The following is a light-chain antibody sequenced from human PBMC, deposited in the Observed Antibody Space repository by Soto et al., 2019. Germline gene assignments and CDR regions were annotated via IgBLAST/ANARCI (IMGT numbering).Light chain of an antibody. V-gene: IGLV2-14*03. CDR3: SSFTGTTTLDV. CDR2: CVS. CDR1: SSDVGAYKY. J-gene: IGLJ1*01. Sequence: QSVLTQPASVSGSPGQSITISCTGTSSDVGAYKYVSWYQQHPGKAPKLIIYCVSNRPSGVSNRFSVSKSGNTAFLTISGLQPEDEADYYCSSFTGTTTLDVFGTGTKVTVL.